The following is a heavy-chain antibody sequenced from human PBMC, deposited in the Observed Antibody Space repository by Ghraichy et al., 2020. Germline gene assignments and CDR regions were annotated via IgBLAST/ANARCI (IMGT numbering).Heavy chain of an antibody. CDR2: VSNDGSKT. V-gene: IGHV3-30-3*01. CDR1: GFTFSSFG. Sequence: GGSLRLSCAATGFTFSSFGLHWVRQTPDKGLEWVALVSNDGSKTYYADSVKGRFTISRDNSKDKVSLQMTSLKTEDTAVYYCARSPYDSSGYYHNPFDPWAREPWSPSPQ. J-gene: IGHJ5*02. D-gene: IGHD3-22*01. CDR3: ARSPYDSSGYYHNPFDP.